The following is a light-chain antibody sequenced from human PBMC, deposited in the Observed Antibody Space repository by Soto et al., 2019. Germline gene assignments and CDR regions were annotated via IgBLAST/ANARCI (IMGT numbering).Light chain of an antibody. J-gene: IGKJ5*01. CDR2: GAS. CDR1: ESVSNN. V-gene: IGKV3-15*01. Sequence: EIVMTQSPATLSVSPGERATLSCRASESVSNNLAWYQQRPGQAPRLLIYGASTRATAIPARFSGSGSGTEFTLTISSLEPEDFAVYYCQQRSNWPPFTFGQGTRLEIK. CDR3: QQRSNWPPFT.